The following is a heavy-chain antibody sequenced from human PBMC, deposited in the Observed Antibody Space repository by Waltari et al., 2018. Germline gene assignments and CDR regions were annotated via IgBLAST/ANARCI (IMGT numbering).Heavy chain of an antibody. D-gene: IGHD5-12*01. CDR1: GYTFTDYY. J-gene: IGHJ3*02. CDR2: VDPEDGET. CDR3: ATARRLGGYSGYDAFDI. V-gene: IGHV1-69-2*01. Sequence: EVQLVQSGAEVKKPGATVKISCKVSGYTFTDYYMHWVQQAPGKGLGWMGLVDPEDGETIYAEKFQGRVTITADTSTDTAYMELSSLRSEDTAVYYCATARRLGGYSGYDAFDIWGQGTMVTVSS.